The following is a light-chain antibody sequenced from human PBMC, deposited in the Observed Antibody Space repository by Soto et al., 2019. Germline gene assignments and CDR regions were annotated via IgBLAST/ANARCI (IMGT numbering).Light chain of an antibody. V-gene: IGKV1-5*01. CDR1: QSISSW. Sequence: DSRITESHSTLCASVGDRVTITFRASQSISSWLAWYQQKPGEAPKLLIYAASTLYGGVPSRFSGSGSGTDFALTITSLQAEDFATYYCQQLRMYPSTFGGGTKVDIK. CDR2: AAS. J-gene: IGKJ4*01. CDR3: QQLRMYPST.